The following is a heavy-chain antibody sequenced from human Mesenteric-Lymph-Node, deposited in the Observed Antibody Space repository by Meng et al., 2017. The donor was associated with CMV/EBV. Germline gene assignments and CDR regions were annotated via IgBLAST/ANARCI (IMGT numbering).Heavy chain of an antibody. D-gene: IGHD2-8*01. V-gene: IGHV3-74*01. J-gene: IGHJ4*02. CDR3: SRGVYYFDY. CDR1: GFTFSSYS. CDR2: IDTDASST. Sequence: GESLKISCAASGFTFSSYSMNWVRQAPGKGLEWVSRIDTDASSTVYADSVKGRFTVSRDNAKNTLFLQMNSLTVEDTAVYYCSRGVYYFDYWGQGTLVTVSS.